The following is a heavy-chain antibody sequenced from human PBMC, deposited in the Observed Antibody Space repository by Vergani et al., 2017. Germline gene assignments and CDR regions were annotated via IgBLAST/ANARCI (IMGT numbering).Heavy chain of an antibody. Sequence: QVQLQESGPGLVKPSQTLSLTCTVSGGSISSGSYYWSWIRQPAGKGLEWIGRIYTSGSTNYHPSLKSRVTISVDTSKNQFSLKLSSVTAADTAVYYCARDLMAYYYDSSGSTLYWYFDLWGRGSLVTVYS. J-gene: IGHJ2*01. V-gene: IGHV4-61*02. CDR1: GGSISSGSYY. D-gene: IGHD3-22*01. CDR3: ARDLMAYYYDSSGSTLYWYFDL. CDR2: IYTSGST.